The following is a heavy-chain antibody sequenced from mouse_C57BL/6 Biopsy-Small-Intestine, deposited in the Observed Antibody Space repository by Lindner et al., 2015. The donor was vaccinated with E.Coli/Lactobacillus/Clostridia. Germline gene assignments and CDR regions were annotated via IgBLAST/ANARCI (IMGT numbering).Heavy chain of an antibody. V-gene: IGHV1-54*01. Sequence: VQLQESGTELERPGTSVKVSCKASGYVFSNYLIQWVKQRPGQGLEWIGVINPGSGGITYNEKFRGKATLTADKSSSTAYMQLNSLTSEDSAVYFCARDLDFDYWGQGTLLTVSS. CDR2: INPGSGGI. J-gene: IGHJ2*01. CDR3: ARDLDFDY. CDR1: GYVFSNYL.